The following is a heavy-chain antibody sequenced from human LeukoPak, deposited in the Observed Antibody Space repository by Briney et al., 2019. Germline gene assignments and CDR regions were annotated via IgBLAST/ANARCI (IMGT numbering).Heavy chain of an antibody. J-gene: IGHJ4*02. CDR3: TTGLFTVTSTVDY. V-gene: IGHV3-15*01. D-gene: IGHD4-11*01. Sequence: GSLRLSCAASGFSFSNAWMSWVRQAPGKGLEWAGHIKSKTDGGTTDYAAPVKGRFTISRDDSKNTLYLQMNSLKTEDTAVYYCTTGLFTVTSTVDYWGQGTLVTVSS. CDR2: IKSKTDGGTT. CDR1: GFSFSNAW.